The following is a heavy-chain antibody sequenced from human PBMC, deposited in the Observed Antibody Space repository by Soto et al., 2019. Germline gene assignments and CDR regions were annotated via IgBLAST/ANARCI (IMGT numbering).Heavy chain of an antibody. CDR2: ISYDGSNK. V-gene: IGHV3-30*18. D-gene: IGHD6-13*01. CDR3: AKSLPSAAGYNWFDP. Sequence: QVQLVESGGGVVQPGRSLRLSCAASGFTFSSYGMHWVRQAPGKGLEWVAVISYDGSNKYYADSVKGRFTISRDNSKNTLYLQMNSLRAEDTAVYYCAKSLPSAAGYNWFDPWGQGTPVTVSS. J-gene: IGHJ5*02. CDR1: GFTFSSYG.